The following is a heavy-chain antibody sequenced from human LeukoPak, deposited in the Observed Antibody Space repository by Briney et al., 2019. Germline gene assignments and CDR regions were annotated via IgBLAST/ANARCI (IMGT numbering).Heavy chain of an antibody. J-gene: IGHJ4*02. V-gene: IGHV4-38-2*01. Sequence: PSETLSLTCAVSGYSISSGSYWGWSRQPPGKGLEWIGSIYHSGSTYYNPSLKSRVTISVDTSKNQFSLKLSSVTAADTAVYYCARQGGDYFDYWGQGTVVSVSS. D-gene: IGHD1-26*01. CDR1: GYSISSGSY. CDR2: IYHSGST. CDR3: ARQGGDYFDY.